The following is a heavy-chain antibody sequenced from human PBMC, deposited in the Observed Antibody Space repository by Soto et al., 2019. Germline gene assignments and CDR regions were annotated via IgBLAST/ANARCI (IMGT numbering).Heavy chain of an antibody. J-gene: IGHJ4*02. CDR1: GFNFSRHS. CDR3: AKGWGDY. D-gene: IGHD7-27*01. Sequence: EVQLLESGGGLVQPGGSLRISCAASGFNFSRHSMSWVRQGPGKGLGWVSGISSSGGSTVFAGSVKGRFTISRDNFKNTLYLQMNSLRAEDTAVYYCAKGWGDYWGQGTPVTVSS. CDR2: ISSSGGST. V-gene: IGHV3-23*01.